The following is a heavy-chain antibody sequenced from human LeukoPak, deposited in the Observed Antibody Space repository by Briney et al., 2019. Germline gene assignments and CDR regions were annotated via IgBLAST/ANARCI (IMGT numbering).Heavy chain of an antibody. Sequence: SETLSLTCTVSGGSISSYYWSWIRQPPGKGLEWIGYIYYSGSTNYNPSLKSRVTISVDTSKNQFSLKLSSVTAADTAVYYCARDRYCSSTSCYGGFDPWGQGTLVTVSS. J-gene: IGHJ5*02. CDR1: GGSISSYY. D-gene: IGHD2-2*01. V-gene: IGHV4-59*01. CDR3: ARDRYCSSTSCYGGFDP. CDR2: IYYSGST.